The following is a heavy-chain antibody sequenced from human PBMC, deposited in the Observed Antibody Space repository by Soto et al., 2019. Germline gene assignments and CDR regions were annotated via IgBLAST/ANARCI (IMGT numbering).Heavy chain of an antibody. Sequence: SETLSLTCTVSGGSVSSSSYYWGWVRQPPGKGLEWIGYVYYSGSTNYNPSLQSRVTISVDKSKNQFSLKLSSVTAADTAVYYCATSTSIAARPSYYYYGMDVWGQGTTVTVSS. D-gene: IGHD6-6*01. V-gene: IGHV4-61*05. CDR3: ATSTSIAARPSYYYYGMDV. CDR2: VYYSGST. CDR1: GGSVSSSSYY. J-gene: IGHJ6*02.